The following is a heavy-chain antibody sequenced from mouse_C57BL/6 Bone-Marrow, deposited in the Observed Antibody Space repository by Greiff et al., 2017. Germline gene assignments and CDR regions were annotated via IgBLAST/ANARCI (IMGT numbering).Heavy chain of an antibody. CDR3: ARPPITTVGAMDY. CDR2: ISSGGSYT. J-gene: IGHJ4*01. D-gene: IGHD1-1*01. CDR1: GFTFSSYG. V-gene: IGHV5-6*02. Sequence: EVKLVESGGDLVKPGGSLKLSCAASGFTFSSYGMSWVRQTPDKRLEWVATISSGGSYTYYPDSVKGRFTISRDNAKNTLYLQMSSLRSEDTAMYYCARPPITTVGAMDYWGQGTSVTVSS.